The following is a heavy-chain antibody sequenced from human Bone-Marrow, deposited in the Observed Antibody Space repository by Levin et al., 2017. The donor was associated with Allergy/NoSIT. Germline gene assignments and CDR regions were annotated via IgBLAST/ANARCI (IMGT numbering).Heavy chain of an antibody. V-gene: IGHV4-59*08. CDR1: GASISNYY. J-gene: IGHJ3*02. D-gene: IGHD6-13*01. CDR3: AKGYSSSWSLRTVFVI. CDR2: IYHSGGT. Sequence: SETLSLTCSVSGASISNYYFNWIRQPPGQELEWIGYIYHSGGTNYNPSLKGRVTISLDTSKNQFSLNLNSVTAADTAIYYCAKGYSSSWSLRTVFVIWGQGTMVTVSS.